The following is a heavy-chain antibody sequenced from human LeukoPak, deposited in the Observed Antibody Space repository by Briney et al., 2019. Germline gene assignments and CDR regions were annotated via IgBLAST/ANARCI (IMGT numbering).Heavy chain of an antibody. D-gene: IGHD3-10*01. V-gene: IGHV3-33*01. CDR1: GFTFSSYG. CDR3: ARDHYGSGSYYQRFDY. CDR2: IWYDGSNK. J-gene: IGHJ4*02. Sequence: PGRSLRLSCAASGFTFSSYGMHWVRQAPGKGLEWVAVIWYDGSNKYYADSAKGRFTISRDNSKNTLYLQMNSLRAEDTAVYYCARDHYGSGSYYQRFDYWGQGTLVTVSS.